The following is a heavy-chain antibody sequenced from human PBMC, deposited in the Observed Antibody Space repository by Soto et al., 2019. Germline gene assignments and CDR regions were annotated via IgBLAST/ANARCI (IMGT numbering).Heavy chain of an antibody. CDR3: TTGVGYDGSGSYDY. J-gene: IGHJ4*02. CDR1: GFTFSNAW. Sequence: GGSLRLSCAASGFTFSNAWMSWVRQAPGKGLEWVGRIKSKTDGGTTDYAAPVKGRFTISRDDSKNTLYLQMNSLKTEDTAVYYCTTGVGYDGSGSYDYWGQGTLVTVSS. CDR2: IKSKTDGGTT. D-gene: IGHD3-10*01. V-gene: IGHV3-15*01.